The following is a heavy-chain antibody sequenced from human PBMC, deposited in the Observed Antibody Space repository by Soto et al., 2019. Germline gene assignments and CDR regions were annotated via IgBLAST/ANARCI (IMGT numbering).Heavy chain of an antibody. Sequence: ESGGGLVQPGGSLRLSCTASGFIVSDTYMNWVHQAPGKGLEWVSVISNRGDTHYADSVRGRFSLSRDIADNTLHLQMNNLRVEDTAVYYCAREPRYCRGGSCSITGDAFDIWGQGTMVTVSS. CDR1: GFIVSDTY. J-gene: IGHJ3*02. CDR3: AREPRYCRGGSCSITGDAFDI. D-gene: IGHD2-15*01. V-gene: IGHV3-66*01. CDR2: ISNRGDT.